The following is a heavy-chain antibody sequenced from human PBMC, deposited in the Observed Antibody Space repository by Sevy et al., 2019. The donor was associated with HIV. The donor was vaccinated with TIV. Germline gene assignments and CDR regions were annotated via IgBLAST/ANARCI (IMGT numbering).Heavy chain of an antibody. CDR3: ARAGIVPTSTPDRYYFYGMDI. D-gene: IGHD2-2*01. V-gene: IGHV3-30*04. Sequence: GGSLRLSCAGSGFTFSFYAMHWVRQAPGKGLEWVAVISYNGNNKKYADSVKGRFTISRDNSKNTVYLQMNSLRGEDTAAYYCARAGIVPTSTPDRYYFYGMDIWGQGTTVTVSS. CDR2: ISYNGNNK. J-gene: IGHJ6*02. CDR1: GFTFSFYA.